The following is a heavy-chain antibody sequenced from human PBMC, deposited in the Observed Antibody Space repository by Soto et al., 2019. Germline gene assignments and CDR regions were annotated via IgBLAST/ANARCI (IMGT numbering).Heavy chain of an antibody. V-gene: IGHV4-59*08. CDR1: GDSISSHY. D-gene: IGHD1-1*01. CDR3: TRHGAQLGPFDD. Sequence: QVQLQESGPGLVKPSETLSLTCIVSGDSISSHYWSWIRRPPGKGLEWIGYIYSSGNTYYNPSLKSRVTISRDTSKNQYSLSLSSVTAADTAVYYCTRHGAQLGPFDDWGQGTLVSVSS. CDR2: IYSSGNT. J-gene: IGHJ4*02.